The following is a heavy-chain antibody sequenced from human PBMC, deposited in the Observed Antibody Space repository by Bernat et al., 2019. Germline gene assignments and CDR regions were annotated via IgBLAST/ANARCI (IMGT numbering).Heavy chain of an antibody. CDR2: ISGSGGST. J-gene: IGHJ5*02. D-gene: IGHD1-26*01. CDR1: GFTFSSYA. CDR3: AKVSRPVGATTRGWFDP. V-gene: IGHV3-23*04. Sequence: EVQLVESGGGLVQPGGSLRLSCAASGFTFSSYAMSWVRQAPGKGLEWVSAISGSGGSTYDAASVKGRFTISRDNSKNTLYLQMNSLRAEDTAVYYCAKVSRPVGATTRGWFDPWGQGTLVTVSS.